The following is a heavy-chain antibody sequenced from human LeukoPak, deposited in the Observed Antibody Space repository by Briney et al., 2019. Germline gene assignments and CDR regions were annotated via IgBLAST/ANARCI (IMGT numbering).Heavy chain of an antibody. Sequence: PSETLSLTCAVYGGSFSGYYWSWIRQPPGKGLEWIGEINHSGSTNYNPSLKSRVTISVDTSKNQFSLKLSSVTAADTAVYYCARGDVRHDYGVMGAFDYWGQGTRVTVSS. CDR3: ARGDVRHDYGVMGAFDY. D-gene: IGHD4-17*01. CDR1: GGSFSGYY. CDR2: INHSGST. V-gene: IGHV4-34*01. J-gene: IGHJ4*02.